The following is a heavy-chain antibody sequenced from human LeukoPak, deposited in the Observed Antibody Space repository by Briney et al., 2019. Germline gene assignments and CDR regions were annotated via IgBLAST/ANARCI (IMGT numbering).Heavy chain of an antibody. CDR1: IFNFLDYY. D-gene: IGHD1-26*01. V-gene: IGHV3-11*01. Sequence: PGGSLRLSCAASIFNFLDYYMTWIRQAPWKGREWILSISSSGSTIDYADCVKGRFTISRDNRRKLLFLQMNSLRVEDTAVYYCARQTVGVTGVGITGVFDSWGQGTLVTVSS. J-gene: IGHJ4*02. CDR2: ISSSGSTI. CDR3: ARQTVGVTGVGITGVFDS.